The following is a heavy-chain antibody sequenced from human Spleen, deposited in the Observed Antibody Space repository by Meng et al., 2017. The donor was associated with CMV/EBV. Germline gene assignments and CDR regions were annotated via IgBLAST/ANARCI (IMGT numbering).Heavy chain of an antibody. J-gene: IGHJ4*02. CDR3: ARDFVGGYDILTGYTNYFVY. V-gene: IGHV4-39*07. CDR2: IYYSGST. D-gene: IGHD3-9*01. Sequence: SETLSLTCNVSGVSISSSNYQWVWVRQPPGKGLEWIGSIYYSGSTYYNPALKSRVTISVDTYKNQFSLKLSSVTAADTAVYYCARDFVGGYDILTGYTNYFVYWGQGTLVTVSS. CDR1: GVSISSSNYQ.